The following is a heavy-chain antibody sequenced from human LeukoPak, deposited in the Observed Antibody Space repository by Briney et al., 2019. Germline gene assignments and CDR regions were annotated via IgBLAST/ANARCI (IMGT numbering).Heavy chain of an antibody. D-gene: IGHD3-22*01. CDR2: ISGSGGST. Sequence: GGSLRLSCAASGFTFSSYAMSWVRQAPGKGLEWVSAISGSGGSTYYADSVKGRFTISRDNSKNTLYLQMNSLRADDTAVYYCAKGRSAAMIEAAFDYWGQGTLVTVSS. CDR1: GFTFSSYA. V-gene: IGHV3-23*01. CDR3: AKGRSAAMIEAAFDY. J-gene: IGHJ4*02.